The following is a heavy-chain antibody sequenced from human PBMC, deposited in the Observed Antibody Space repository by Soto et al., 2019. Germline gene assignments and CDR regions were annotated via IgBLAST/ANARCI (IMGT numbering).Heavy chain of an antibody. D-gene: IGHD6-13*01. V-gene: IGHV3-48*02. CDR1: GFTFSSYS. CDR2: ISSSSSTI. Sequence: GGSLRLSCAASGFTFSSYSMNWVRQAPGKGLEWVSYISSSSSTIYYADSVKGRFTISRDNAKNSLYLQMNSLRDEDTAVYYCARDLGASSSWYWGYFQHWGQGTLVTVSS. J-gene: IGHJ1*01. CDR3: ARDLGASSSWYWGYFQH.